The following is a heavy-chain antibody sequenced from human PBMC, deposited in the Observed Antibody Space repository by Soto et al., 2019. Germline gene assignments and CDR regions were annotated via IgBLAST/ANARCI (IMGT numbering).Heavy chain of an antibody. CDR2: IWYDGSNK. CDR3: ARTDDILTGYSFDY. J-gene: IGHJ4*02. D-gene: IGHD3-9*01. V-gene: IGHV3-33*01. Sequence: QVQLVESGGGVVQPGRSLRLSCAASGFTFSSYGMHWVRQAPGKGLEWVAVIWYDGSNKYYADSVKGRFTISRDNSKNPLYLQMNSLRAEDTAVYYCARTDDILTGYSFDYWGQGTLVTVSS. CDR1: GFTFSSYG.